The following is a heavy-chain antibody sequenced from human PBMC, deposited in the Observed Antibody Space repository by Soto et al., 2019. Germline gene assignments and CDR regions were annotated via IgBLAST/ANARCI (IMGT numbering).Heavy chain of an antibody. CDR3: ATGGRYYPPFDY. CDR1: GFTFSSYA. V-gene: IGHV3-30-3*01. J-gene: IGHJ4*02. CDR2: ISYDGSNK. D-gene: IGHD1-26*01. Sequence: GGSLRLSCAASGFTFSSYAMHWVRQAPGKGLEWVAVISYDGSNKYYADSVKGRFTISRDNSKNTLYLQMNSLRAEDTAVYYCATGGRYYPPFDYWGQGTLVTVSS.